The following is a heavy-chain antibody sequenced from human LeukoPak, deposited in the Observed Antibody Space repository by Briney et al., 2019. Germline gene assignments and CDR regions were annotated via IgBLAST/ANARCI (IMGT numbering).Heavy chain of an antibody. D-gene: IGHD3-22*01. Sequence: GGSLRLSCAASGFTFNRRGMHWVRQAPGKGLEWVAFVRYDGGNEYYGDSVRGRFTISRDNFRNTLSLYTASLTPEDTAVYYCAKDGDDCIDSWGQGTLVTVSS. V-gene: IGHV3-30*02. CDR3: AKDGDDCIDS. CDR2: VRYDGGNE. J-gene: IGHJ4*02. CDR1: GFTFNRRG.